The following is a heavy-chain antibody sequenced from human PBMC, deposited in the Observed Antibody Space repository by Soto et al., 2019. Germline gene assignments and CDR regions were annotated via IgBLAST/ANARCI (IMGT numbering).Heavy chain of an antibody. J-gene: IGHJ4*02. CDR1: GGSISNYY. V-gene: IGHV4-59*12. CDR3: ARDRAAMAHFDY. CDR2: ISDSGST. D-gene: IGHD5-18*01. Sequence: SETLSLTCTVSGGSISNYYWSWIRQPPGKGLEWIGYISDSGSTNYNPSLKSRVTISVDTSKNQFSLKLSSVTAADTAVYYCARDRAAMAHFDYWGQGTLVTVSS.